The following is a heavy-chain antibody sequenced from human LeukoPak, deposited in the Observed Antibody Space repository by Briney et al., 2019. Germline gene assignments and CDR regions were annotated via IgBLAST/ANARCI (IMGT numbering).Heavy chain of an antibody. Sequence: GGSLRLSCAASGFTFSSYAMHWVRQAPGKGLEWVAVISYDGSNKYYADSVKGRFTISRDNSKNTLYLQMNSLRAEDTAVYYCARWDYGDYYFDYWGQGTLVTVSS. CDR2: ISYDGSNK. V-gene: IGHV3-30*04. CDR1: GFTFSSYA. D-gene: IGHD4-17*01. J-gene: IGHJ4*02. CDR3: ARWDYGDYYFDY.